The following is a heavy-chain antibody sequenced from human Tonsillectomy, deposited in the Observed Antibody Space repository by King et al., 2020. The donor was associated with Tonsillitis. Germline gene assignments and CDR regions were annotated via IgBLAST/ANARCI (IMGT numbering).Heavy chain of an antibody. CDR3: ARPLFGDQGLVPFDS. CDR2: ISSSSGYT. D-gene: IGHD6-19*01. Sequence: VQLVESGGGVVQPGGSLRLSCAASGFTFSGFYMSWIRQAPGEGLEWVSHISSSSGYTYYADSVKGRLTISRDNAKSSLFLQMNSLSAEDTAMYYCARPLFGDQGLVPFDSWGQGTLVTVSS. V-gene: IGHV3-11*06. CDR1: GFTFSGFY. J-gene: IGHJ4*02.